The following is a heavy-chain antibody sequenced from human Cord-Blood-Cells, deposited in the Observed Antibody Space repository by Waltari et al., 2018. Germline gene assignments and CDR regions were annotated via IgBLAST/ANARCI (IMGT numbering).Heavy chain of an antibody. CDR1: GGSISSYY. CDR2: IYYSGST. V-gene: IGHV4-59*01. J-gene: IGHJ3*02. CDR3: AGGAPYYDFWSGYYDAFDI. D-gene: IGHD3-3*01. Sequence: QVQLQESGPGLVKPSETLSLTCTVSGGSISSYYWSWIRQPPGKGLEWIGYIYYSGSTNYNPSLKSRVTISVDTSKNQFSLKLSSVTAADTAVYYCAGGAPYYDFWSGYYDAFDIWGQGTMVTVSS.